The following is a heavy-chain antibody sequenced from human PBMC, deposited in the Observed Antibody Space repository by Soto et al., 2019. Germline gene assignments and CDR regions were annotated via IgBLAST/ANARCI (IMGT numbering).Heavy chain of an antibody. D-gene: IGHD2-15*01. CDR1: GFTFSSYA. CDR2: ISGSGGST. Sequence: GGSLRLSCAASGFTFSSYAMSWVRQAPGKGLEWVSAISGSGGSTYYADSVKGRFTISRDNSKNTLYLQMNSLRAEDTAVYYCANHGPHCSGGSCYSRYYYMDVWGKGTTVTVSS. CDR3: ANHGPHCSGGSCYSRYYYMDV. J-gene: IGHJ6*03. V-gene: IGHV3-23*01.